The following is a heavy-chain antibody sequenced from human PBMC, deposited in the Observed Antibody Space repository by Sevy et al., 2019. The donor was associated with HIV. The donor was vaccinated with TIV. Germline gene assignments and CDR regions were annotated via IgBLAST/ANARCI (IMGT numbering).Heavy chain of an antibody. Sequence: ASVKVSCKASGGTFSSYAISWVRQAPGQGLEWMGGIIPIFGTANYAQKFQGRVTITADESTSTAYMELGSLRSEDTAVYYCARVTPPYLYDQHMDVWGKGTTVTVSS. J-gene: IGHJ6*03. D-gene: IGHD2-8*01. V-gene: IGHV1-69*13. CDR1: GGTFSSYA. CDR3: ARVTPPYLYDQHMDV. CDR2: IIPIFGTA.